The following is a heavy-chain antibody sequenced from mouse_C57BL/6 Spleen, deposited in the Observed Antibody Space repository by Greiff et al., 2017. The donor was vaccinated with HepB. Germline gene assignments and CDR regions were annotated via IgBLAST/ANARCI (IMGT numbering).Heavy chain of an antibody. V-gene: IGHV1-74*01. J-gene: IGHJ1*03. CDR1: GYTFTSYW. CDR3: AMGGNYWYFDV. CDR2: IHPSDSDT. Sequence: QVQLKQPGAELVKPGASVKVSCKASGYTFTSYWMHWVKQRPGQGLEWIGRIHPSDSDTNYNQKFKGKATLTVDKSSSTAYMQLSSLTSEDSAVYYCAMGGNYWYFDVWGTGTTVTVSS.